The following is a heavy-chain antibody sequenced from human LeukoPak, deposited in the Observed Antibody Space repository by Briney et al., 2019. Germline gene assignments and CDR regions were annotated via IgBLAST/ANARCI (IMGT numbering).Heavy chain of an antibody. CDR3: ARGGSYFDISGYYFY. J-gene: IGHJ4*02. Sequence: PGGSLRLSCAASGFTFSTHWMHWVRQAPGKGLVWVSRIKSDGSSTNYADSVKGRFTISRDNSKNTLYLQMNSLRTEDTAVYYCARGGSYFDISGYYFYWGQGTLVTVSS. CDR1: GFTFSTHW. D-gene: IGHD3-22*01. CDR2: IKSDGSST. V-gene: IGHV3-74*01.